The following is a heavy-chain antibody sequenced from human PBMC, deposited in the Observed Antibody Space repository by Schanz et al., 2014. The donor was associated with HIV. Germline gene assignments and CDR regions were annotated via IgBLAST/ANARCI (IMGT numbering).Heavy chain of an antibody. CDR3: ARSNYDILRARAYYYYYGLDV. CDR2: INPNSGDT. D-gene: IGHD3-9*01. V-gene: IGHV1-2*02. CDR1: GYTFTNYF. J-gene: IGHJ6*02. Sequence: QVQLVQSGAEVKKPGASVKVSCKASGYTFTNYFIHWVRQAPGQGLEWMGWINPNSGDTDYAQKFQGRVTMTRDTSISTAYMELSRLRSDDTAVYYCARSNYDILRARAYYYYYGLDVWGQGTTVTVSS.